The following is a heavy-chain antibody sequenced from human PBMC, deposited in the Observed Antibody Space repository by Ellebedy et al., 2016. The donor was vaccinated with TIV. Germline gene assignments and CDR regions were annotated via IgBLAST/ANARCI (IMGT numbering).Heavy chain of an antibody. D-gene: IGHD6-19*01. CDR2: TSGNGDTT. CDR3: ANWGSGWQRDY. Sequence: GESLKISXAASGLTFSDFAMSWVRQAPGEGLEWVSATSGNGDTTYYADSVKGRFTVSRDNSKNSLYLQINILRAEDTAVYYCANWGSGWQRDYWGQGTLVTVSS. CDR1: GLTFSDFA. J-gene: IGHJ4*02. V-gene: IGHV3-23*01.